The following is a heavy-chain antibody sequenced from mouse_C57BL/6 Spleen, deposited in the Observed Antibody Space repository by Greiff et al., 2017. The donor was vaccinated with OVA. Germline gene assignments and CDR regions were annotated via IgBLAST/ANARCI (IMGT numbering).Heavy chain of an antibody. J-gene: IGHJ3*01. CDR3: VTGSSSFAY. V-gene: IGHV10-1*01. D-gene: IGHD1-1*01. Sequence: DVMLVESGGGLVQPKGSLKLSCAASGFSFNTYAMNWVRQAPGKGLEWVARIRSKSNNYATYYADSVKDRFTISRDDSESMLYLQMNNLKTEDTAMYYCVTGSSSFAYWGQGTLVTVSA. CDR2: IRSKSNNYAT. CDR1: GFSFNTYA.